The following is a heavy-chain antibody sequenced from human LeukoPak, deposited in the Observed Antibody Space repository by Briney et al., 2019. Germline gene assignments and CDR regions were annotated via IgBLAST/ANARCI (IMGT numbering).Heavy chain of an antibody. Sequence: ASVKVSCKASGYTFTSYAMNWVRQAPGQGLEWMGWINTNTGNPTYAQGFTGRFVFSLDTSVSTAYLQISSLKAEDTAVYYCARPLAAAAAGWRGYYYGMDVWGQGTTVTVSS. J-gene: IGHJ6*02. V-gene: IGHV7-4-1*02. CDR3: ARPLAAAAAGWRGYYYGMDV. CDR1: GYTFTSYA. CDR2: INTNTGNP. D-gene: IGHD6-13*01.